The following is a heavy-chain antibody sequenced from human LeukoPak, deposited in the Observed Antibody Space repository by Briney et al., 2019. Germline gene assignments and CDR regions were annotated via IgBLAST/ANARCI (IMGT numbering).Heavy chain of an antibody. CDR2: ISNDGSNK. J-gene: IGHJ4*02. Sequence: PGGSLRLSCAASGFTFSSYAMHWVRQAPGKGLEWVAVISNDGSNKYYADSVKGRFTISRDNSKNTLYLQMNSLRAEDTAVYYCARAPRRGGTFDYWGQGTLVTVSS. D-gene: IGHD2-15*01. CDR3: ARAPRRGGTFDY. V-gene: IGHV3-30*04. CDR1: GFTFSSYA.